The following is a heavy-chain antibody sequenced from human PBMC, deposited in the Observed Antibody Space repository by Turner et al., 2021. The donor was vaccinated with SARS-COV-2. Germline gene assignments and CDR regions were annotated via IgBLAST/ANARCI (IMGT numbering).Heavy chain of an antibody. V-gene: IGHV3-53*01. D-gene: IGHD6-19*01. Sequence: EVQLVESGGGLIQPGGSLRISCAASGFTVSSNYMSWVRQAPGKGLEWVSVIYSGGSTYYADSVKGRFTISRDNSKNTLYLQMNSLRAEDTAVYYCARGYSSGWYQRGAFDIWGQGTMVTVSS. CDR3: ARGYSSGWYQRGAFDI. J-gene: IGHJ3*02. CDR1: GFTVSSNY. CDR2: IYSGGST.